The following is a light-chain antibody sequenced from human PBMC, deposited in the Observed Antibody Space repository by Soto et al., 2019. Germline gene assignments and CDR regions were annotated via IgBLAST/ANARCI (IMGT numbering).Light chain of an antibody. Sequence: QSVLTQPASVSGSPGQSITISCTGTSSDIGDYNYVSWYQQHPGKAPKLMIYDVSNRPSGVSYRFSGSKSGNTASLTISGLQAEDEADYYCSSYTGSSTSVVFGGGTKLTVL. J-gene: IGLJ2*01. CDR2: DVS. CDR1: SSDIGDYNY. CDR3: SSYTGSSTSVV. V-gene: IGLV2-14*01.